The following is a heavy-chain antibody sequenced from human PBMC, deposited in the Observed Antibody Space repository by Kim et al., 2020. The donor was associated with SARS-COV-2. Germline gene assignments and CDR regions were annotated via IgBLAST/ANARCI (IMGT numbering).Heavy chain of an antibody. CDR2: IKSKTDGGTT. D-gene: IGHD6-13*01. Sequence: GGSLRLSCAASGFTFSNAWMSWVRQAPGKGLEWVGRIKSKTDGGTTDYAAPGKGRFTISRDDSKNTLYLQMNSLKTEDTAVYYCTTDPRIAAAGPYYYGMDVWGQGTTVTVSS. J-gene: IGHJ6*02. V-gene: IGHV3-15*01. CDR3: TTDPRIAAAGPYYYGMDV. CDR1: GFTFSNAW.